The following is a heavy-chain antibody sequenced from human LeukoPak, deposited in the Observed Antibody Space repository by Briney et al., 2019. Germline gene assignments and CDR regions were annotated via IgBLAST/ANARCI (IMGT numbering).Heavy chain of an antibody. D-gene: IGHD6-13*01. CDR1: GFTLSRYA. V-gene: IGHV3-23*01. CDR3: AKDRQLDY. J-gene: IGHJ4*02. CDR2: ISDSDSST. Sequence: PGGSLRLSCPASGFTLSRYAMTWVRQAPGKGLEWVSAISDSDSSTYYADSVKGRFTISRDNSRNTLYLQMNSLRAEDTAVYCCAKDRQLDYWGQGTLVTVSS.